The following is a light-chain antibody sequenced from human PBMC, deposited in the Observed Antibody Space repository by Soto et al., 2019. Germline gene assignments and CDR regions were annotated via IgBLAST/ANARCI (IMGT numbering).Light chain of an antibody. Sequence: QSVLTQPPSVSGAPGQRVTISCTGSSSNIGAGYDVHWYQQLPGTAPKLLIYGNSNRPSGVPDRFSGSKSGTSASLAITGLQAEDEADYYFQSYDSSLRGVNVFGTGTKVTVL. CDR2: GNS. CDR3: QSYDSSLRGVNV. J-gene: IGLJ1*01. CDR1: SSNIGAGYD. V-gene: IGLV1-40*01.